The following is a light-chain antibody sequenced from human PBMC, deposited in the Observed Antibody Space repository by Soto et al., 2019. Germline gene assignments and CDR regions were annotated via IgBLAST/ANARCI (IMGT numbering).Light chain of an antibody. J-gene: IGLJ1*01. Sequence: QSVLTQPPSASATPGQRVTISCSGSSSNIGSNAVNWYQQLPGTAPRLLIYSNNQRPSGVPDRFSGSKSGTSASLAISGLQSDDEADYYCAAWHDSLNGRYVFGTGTKLTVL. V-gene: IGLV1-44*01. CDR2: SNN. CDR3: AAWHDSLNGRYV. CDR1: SSNIGSNA.